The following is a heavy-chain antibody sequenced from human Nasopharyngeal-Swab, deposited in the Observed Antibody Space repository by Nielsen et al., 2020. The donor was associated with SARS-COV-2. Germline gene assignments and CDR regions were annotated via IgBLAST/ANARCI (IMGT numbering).Heavy chain of an antibody. CDR2: IIPIFGTA. D-gene: IGHD6-13*01. J-gene: IGHJ5*02. CDR1: GGTFSSYA. CDR3: ARGLSGTDVRFDP. Sequence: SVKVSCKASGGTFSSYAISWVRQAPGQGLEWMGGIIPIFGTANYAQKFQGRVTITADESTSTAYMELSSLRSEDTAVYYCARGLSGTDVRFDPWSQGTLVTVSS. V-gene: IGHV1-69*13.